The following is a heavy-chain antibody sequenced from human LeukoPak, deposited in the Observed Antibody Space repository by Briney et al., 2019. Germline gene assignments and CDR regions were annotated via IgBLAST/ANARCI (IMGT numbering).Heavy chain of an antibody. CDR1: GDSFSSNNY. CDR2: IYRSGAT. D-gene: IGHD3-22*01. V-gene: IGHV4-4*02. Sequence: SETLSLTCTVSGDSFSSNNYWTWVRQPPGKGLEWIGEIYRSGATNYNPSLRSRVTVSLDKSRNQFSLRLNSVTAADTAIYYCARNAGYSDLNYWGQGVLVTVSS. CDR3: ARNAGYSDLNY. J-gene: IGHJ4*02.